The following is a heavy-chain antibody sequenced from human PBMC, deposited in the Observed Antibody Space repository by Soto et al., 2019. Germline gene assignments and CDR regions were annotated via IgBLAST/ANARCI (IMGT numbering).Heavy chain of an antibody. D-gene: IGHD4-17*01. CDR1: CGSISRYY. J-gene: IGHJ4*02. V-gene: IGHV4-59*04. Sequence: SETLSLTCTVSCGSISRYYLSWVRQPPGKGLEWIGNIYYSENTYYNPSLKSRVTISVDTSKNQFSLRLTSVTAADTAVYYCATHPPYGPLDHWGQGTLVTVSS. CDR2: IYYSENT. CDR3: ATHPPYGPLDH.